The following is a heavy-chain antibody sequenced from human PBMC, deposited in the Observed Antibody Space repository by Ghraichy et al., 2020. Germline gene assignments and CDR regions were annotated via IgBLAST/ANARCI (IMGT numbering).Heavy chain of an antibody. CDR3: ARWGVVKDIVVELDDLNKYWYFEL. J-gene: IGHJ2*01. Sequence: ASVKVSCKASGYNFATYDIHWVRQAAGQGLEWVGWMNPNSGNTGYAQKFQGRVAMTRDTSISTAYMELSSLTSEDTAVYYCARWGVVKDIVVELDDLNKYWYFELWGRGPRVTVSS. V-gene: IGHV1-8*01. CDR1: GYNFATYD. CDR2: MNPNSGNT. D-gene: IGHD2-15*01.